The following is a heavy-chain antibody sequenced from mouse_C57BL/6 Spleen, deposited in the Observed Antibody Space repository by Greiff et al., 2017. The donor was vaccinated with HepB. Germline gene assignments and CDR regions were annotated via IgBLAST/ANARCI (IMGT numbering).Heavy chain of an antibody. J-gene: IGHJ2*01. Sequence: VQLQQSGAELVKPGASVKISCKASGYAFSSYWMNWVKQRPGKGLEWIGQIYPGDGDTNYNGKFKGKATLTADKSSSTAYMQLSSLTSEDSAVYFCARSSYYGSPLDYWGQGTTLTVSS. CDR2: IYPGDGDT. CDR1: GYAFSSYW. V-gene: IGHV1-80*01. CDR3: ARSSYYGSPLDY. D-gene: IGHD1-1*01.